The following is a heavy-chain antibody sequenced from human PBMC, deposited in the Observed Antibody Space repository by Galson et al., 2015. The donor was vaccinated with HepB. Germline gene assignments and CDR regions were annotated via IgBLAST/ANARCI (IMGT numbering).Heavy chain of an antibody. Sequence: SVKVSCKASGYTFTSYYMHWVRQAPGQGLEWMGIINPSGGSTSYAQKFQGRVTMTRDTSTSTVYMELSSLRSEDTAVYYCARGSDETDILTGSFDYWGQGTLVTVSS. J-gene: IGHJ4*02. CDR1: GYTFTSYY. V-gene: IGHV1-46*01. D-gene: IGHD3-9*01. CDR2: INPSGGST. CDR3: ARGSDETDILTGSFDY.